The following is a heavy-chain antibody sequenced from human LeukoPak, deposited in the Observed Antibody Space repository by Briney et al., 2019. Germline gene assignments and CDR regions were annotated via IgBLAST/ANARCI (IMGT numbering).Heavy chain of an antibody. Sequence: ASVKVSCKASGYTFTSYDINWVRQATGQGLEWMGWMNPNSGNTGYAQKFQGRVTMTRNTSISTAYMELSSLRSEDTAVYYCAREPYCSSTSCYAFDIWGQGTMVTVSS. V-gene: IGHV1-8*01. CDR2: MNPNSGNT. CDR1: GYTFTSYD. J-gene: IGHJ3*02. D-gene: IGHD2-2*01. CDR3: AREPYCSSTSCYAFDI.